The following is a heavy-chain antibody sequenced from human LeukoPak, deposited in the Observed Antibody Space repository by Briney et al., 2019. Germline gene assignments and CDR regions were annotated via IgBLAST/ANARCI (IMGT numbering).Heavy chain of an antibody. CDR3: ARALYYYDSSGSPTGFDY. Sequence: PGGSLRLSCEASGFTFSNYWMIWVRQAPGKGLEWVANIQEDGRVEHYMDSVKGRFTISRDNAKNSVFLQMNGLRAEDTAVYYCARALYYYDSSGSPTGFDYWGQGTLVTVSS. V-gene: IGHV3-7*01. CDR1: GFTFSNYW. D-gene: IGHD3-22*01. J-gene: IGHJ4*02. CDR2: IQEDGRVE.